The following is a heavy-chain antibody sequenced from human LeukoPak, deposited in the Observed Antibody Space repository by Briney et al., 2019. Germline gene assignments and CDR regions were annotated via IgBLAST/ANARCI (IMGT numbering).Heavy chain of an antibody. CDR1: GFTFSSYS. CDR3: ARGLDRTTSCFDY. J-gene: IGHJ4*02. CDR2: ISSSSSYI. V-gene: IGHV3-21*01. Sequence: GGSLRLSCAASGFTFSSYSMNWVRQAPGKGLEWVSSISSSSSYIYYADSVKGRFTISRDNAKNPLYLQMNSLRAEDTAVYYCARGLDRTTSCFDYWGQGTLVTVSS. D-gene: IGHD2-2*01.